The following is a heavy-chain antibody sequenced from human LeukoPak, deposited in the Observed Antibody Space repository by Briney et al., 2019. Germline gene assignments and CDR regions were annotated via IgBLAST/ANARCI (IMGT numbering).Heavy chain of an antibody. Sequence: GGSLRLSCAASGFIFSTYGMHWVRQAPGKGLEWVAFIRSDGSNKYYADSVKGRFTISRDNSKNTLYLQMKSLSPEDTAVYYCAKDNYDYVDYDVGDYWGQGTLVTVSS. J-gene: IGHJ4*02. CDR1: GFIFSTYG. V-gene: IGHV3-30*02. CDR2: IRSDGSNK. D-gene: IGHD4-17*01. CDR3: AKDNYDYVDYDVGDY.